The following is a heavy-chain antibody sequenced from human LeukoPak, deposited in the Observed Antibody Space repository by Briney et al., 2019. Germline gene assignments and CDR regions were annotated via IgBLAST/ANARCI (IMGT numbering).Heavy chain of an antibody. J-gene: IGHJ4*02. Sequence: GGSLRLSCVVSGFTFSSYSMNWVRQAPGKGLEWVSSISSSSSYIYYADSVKGRFTISRDNAKNSLYLQMNSLRDEDTAVYYCARHDYGGNSGDYWGQGTLVTVSS. D-gene: IGHD4-23*01. CDR2: ISSSSSYI. V-gene: IGHV3-21*01. CDR1: GFTFSSYS. CDR3: ARHDYGGNSGDY.